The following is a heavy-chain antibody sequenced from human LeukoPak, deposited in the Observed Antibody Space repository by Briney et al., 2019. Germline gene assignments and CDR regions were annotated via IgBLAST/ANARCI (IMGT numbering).Heavy chain of an antibody. CDR2: IYYSGST. D-gene: IGHD5-12*01. CDR3: ARVSGYDWESFYDY. V-gene: IGHV4-61*01. CDR1: GYSISSGYF. J-gene: IGHJ4*02. Sequence: SETLSLTCTVSGYSISSGYFWGWMRQPPGKGLEWIGYIYYSGSTNYNPSLKSRVTISVDTSKNQFSLKLSSVTAADTAVYYCARVSGYDWESFYDYWGQGTLVTVAS.